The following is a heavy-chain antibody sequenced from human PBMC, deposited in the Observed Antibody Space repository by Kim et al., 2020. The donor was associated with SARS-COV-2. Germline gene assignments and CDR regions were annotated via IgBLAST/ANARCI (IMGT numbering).Heavy chain of an antibody. CDR2: IHYSGST. CDR3: ARAGESHLQLAV. CDR1: GGSLSRHF. V-gene: IGHV4-59*11. Sequence: SETLSLTCSVSGGSLSRHFWSWIRQPPGKGLEWIGNIHYSGSTNYNPSLKSRATTSLDTSKNQFTLNLHSVTAADTAVYYCARAGESHLQLAVWCQGTLVTLP. D-gene: IGHD3-16*01. J-gene: IGHJ4*02.